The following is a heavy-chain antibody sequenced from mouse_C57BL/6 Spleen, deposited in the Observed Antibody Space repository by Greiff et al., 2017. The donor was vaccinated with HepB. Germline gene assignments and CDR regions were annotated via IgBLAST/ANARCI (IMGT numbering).Heavy chain of an antibody. J-gene: IGHJ3*01. CDR3: AREDYSNPAWFAY. D-gene: IGHD2-5*01. CDR2: ISYDGSN. CDR1: GYSITSGYY. V-gene: IGHV3-6*01. Sequence: EVKVEESGPGLVKPSQSLSLTCSVTGYSITSGYYWNWIRQFPGNKLEWMGYISYDGSNNYNPSLKNRISITRDTSKNQFFLKLNSVTTEDTATYYCAREDYSNPAWFAYWGQGTLVTVSA.